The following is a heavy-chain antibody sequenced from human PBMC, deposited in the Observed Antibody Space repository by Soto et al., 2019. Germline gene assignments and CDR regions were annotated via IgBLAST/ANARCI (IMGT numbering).Heavy chain of an antibody. Sequence: ASVKVSCKASGYTFTSYDINWVRQATGQGLEWMGWMNPNSGNTGYAQKFQGRVTMTRNTSISTAYMELSSLRSEDTAVYYCASSHINSLLWFGGPRSHYGMDVWGQGTTVTVSS. CDR3: ASSHINSLLWFGGPRSHYGMDV. D-gene: IGHD3-10*01. V-gene: IGHV1-8*01. CDR1: GYTFTSYD. CDR2: MNPNSGNT. J-gene: IGHJ6*02.